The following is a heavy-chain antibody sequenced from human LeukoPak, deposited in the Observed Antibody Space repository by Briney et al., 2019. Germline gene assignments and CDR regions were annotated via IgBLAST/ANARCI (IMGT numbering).Heavy chain of an antibody. CDR2: ISYDGSNK. CDR3: ATWVVITSDAFDI. J-gene: IGHJ3*02. CDR1: GFTFSSYA. Sequence: GGSLRLSCAASGFTFSSYAMHWVRQAPGKGLEWVAVISYDGSNKYYADSVKGRFTISRDNSKNTLYLQMNSLRAEDTAVYYCATWVVITSDAFDIWGQGTMVTVSS. D-gene: IGHD3-22*01. V-gene: IGHV3-30*04.